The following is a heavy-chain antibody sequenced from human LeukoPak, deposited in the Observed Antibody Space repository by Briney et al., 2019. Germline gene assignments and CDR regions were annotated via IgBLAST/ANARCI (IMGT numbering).Heavy chain of an antibody. Sequence: KDGESLKISCKGFGYDFSSYWIGWVRLMPGKGLEWMGIIYPGDSDARYRPSFQGQVTFSVDKSVSTAYLQWNSLKASDTAMYYCARRSSGMDYWGQGTLVTVPS. V-gene: IGHV5-51*01. CDR2: IYPGDSDA. D-gene: IGHD1-26*01. CDR3: ARRSSGMDY. CDR1: GYDFSSYW. J-gene: IGHJ4*02.